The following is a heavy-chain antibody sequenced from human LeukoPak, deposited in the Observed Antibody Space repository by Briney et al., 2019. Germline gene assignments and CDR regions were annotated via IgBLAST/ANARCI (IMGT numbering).Heavy chain of an antibody. CDR2: ISSSSSYI. CDR3: ARDPMVRGAPAYCFDY. D-gene: IGHD3-10*01. J-gene: IGHJ4*02. V-gene: IGHV3-21*01. Sequence: GGSLRLSCAASGFTFSSYGMHWVRQAPGKGLEWVSSISSSSSYIYYADSVKGRFTISRDNAKNSLYLQMNSLRAEDTAVYYCARDPMVRGAPAYCFDYWGQGTLVTVSS. CDR1: GFTFSSYG.